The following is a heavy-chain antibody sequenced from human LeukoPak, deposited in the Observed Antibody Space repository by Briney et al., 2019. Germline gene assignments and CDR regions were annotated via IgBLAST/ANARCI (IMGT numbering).Heavy chain of an antibody. V-gene: IGHV1-2*02. CDR1: GDTFTDYF. Sequence: GASVKVSCKASGDTFTDYFIHWVRQAPGQGLEWMGWINPNSGGTKYAQKFQGRVTLTRDTSISTAYLELSRLRSDDTAVYYCARPPAAGTDYWGQGALVTVSS. D-gene: IGHD6-13*01. CDR2: INPNSGGT. J-gene: IGHJ4*02. CDR3: ARPPAAGTDY.